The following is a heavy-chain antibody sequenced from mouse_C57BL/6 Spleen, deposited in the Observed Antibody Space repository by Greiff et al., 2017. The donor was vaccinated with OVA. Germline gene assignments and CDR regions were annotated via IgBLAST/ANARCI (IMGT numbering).Heavy chain of an antibody. Sequence: QVQLKQSGAELVKPGASVKISCKASGYAFSSYWMNWVKQRPGKGLEWIGQIYPGDGDTNYNGKFKGKATLTADKSSSTAYMQLSSLTSEDSAVYFCARESYSNYSSYWYFDVWGTGTTVTVSS. V-gene: IGHV1-80*01. CDR1: GYAFSSYW. CDR3: ARESYSNYSSYWYFDV. J-gene: IGHJ1*03. CDR2: IYPGDGDT. D-gene: IGHD2-5*01.